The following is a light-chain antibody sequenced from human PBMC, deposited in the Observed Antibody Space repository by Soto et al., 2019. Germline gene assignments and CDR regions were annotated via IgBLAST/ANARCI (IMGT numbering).Light chain of an antibody. J-gene: IGKJ1*01. CDR2: KAS. CDR1: QTISSW. Sequence: DIQMTQSPSTLSGPVGDSVTITCRARQTISSWLAWNQQKPGKAPKLQIFKASTLKSGVPSRFSGGGSGTEFTLVIRSLQPDGFETYYFQHYSSYSDAFGQGTKGELK. V-gene: IGKV1-5*03. CDR3: QHYSSYSDA.